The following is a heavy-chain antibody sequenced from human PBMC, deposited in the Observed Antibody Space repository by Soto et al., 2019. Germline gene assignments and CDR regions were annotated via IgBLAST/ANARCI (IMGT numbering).Heavy chain of an antibody. CDR1: GYTFTSYG. J-gene: IGHJ4*02. D-gene: IGHD4-4*01. CDR3: AIIGSGDYSDFDY. V-gene: IGHV1-18*01. CDR2: IRPNDGHT. Sequence: GASVKVSCKCLGYTFTSYGISWVRQAPGQGLEWMGWIRPNDGHTNYAQKFQDRVTMTRDTSTTTVYMDLRSLGSDDTAVYYCAIIGSGDYSDFDYWGQGTLVTVSS.